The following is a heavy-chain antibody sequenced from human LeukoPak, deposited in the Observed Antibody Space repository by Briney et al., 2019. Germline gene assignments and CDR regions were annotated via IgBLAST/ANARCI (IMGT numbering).Heavy chain of an antibody. V-gene: IGHV4-34*01. J-gene: IGHJ6*02. CDR3: ARGIHCNSTSCYFAYYYYGMDV. CDR2: INHSGST. Sequence: SETLSLTCAVYGGSFSGYYWSWIRQPPGKGLEWIGEINHSGSTNYNPSLKSRVTISVDTSKNQFSLKLSSVTAADTAVYYCARGIHCNSTSCYFAYYYYGMDVWGQGTTVTVSS. CDR1: GGSFSGYY. D-gene: IGHD2-2*01.